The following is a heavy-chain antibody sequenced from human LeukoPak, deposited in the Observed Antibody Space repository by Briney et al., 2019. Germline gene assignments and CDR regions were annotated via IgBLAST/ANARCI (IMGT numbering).Heavy chain of an antibody. CDR2: IYYSGST. J-gene: IGHJ3*02. D-gene: IGHD2-21*02. CDR3: ARDVVVTAVYAFDI. V-gene: IGHV4-59*01. CDR1: GGSISSYY. Sequence: SETLSLTCTVSGGSISSYYWSWIRQPPGKGLEWIGYIYYSGSTNYNPSLKSRVTISVDTSKNQSSLKLSSVTAADTAVYYCARDVVVTAVYAFDIWGQGTMVTVSS.